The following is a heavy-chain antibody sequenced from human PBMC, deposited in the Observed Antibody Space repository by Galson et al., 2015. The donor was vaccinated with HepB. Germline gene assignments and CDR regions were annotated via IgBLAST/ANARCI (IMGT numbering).Heavy chain of an antibody. CDR3: ARHALGWGSWNGDYGEFDY. D-gene: IGHD4-17*01. CDR1: GYSFTSYW. Sequence: QSGAEVKKPGESLRISCKGSGYSFTSYWISWVRQMPGKGLEWMGRIDPSDSYTNYSPSFQGHVTISADKSISTAYLQWSSLKASDTAMYYCARHALGWGSWNGDYGEFDYWGQGTLVTVSS. J-gene: IGHJ4*02. V-gene: IGHV5-10-1*01. CDR2: IDPSDSYT.